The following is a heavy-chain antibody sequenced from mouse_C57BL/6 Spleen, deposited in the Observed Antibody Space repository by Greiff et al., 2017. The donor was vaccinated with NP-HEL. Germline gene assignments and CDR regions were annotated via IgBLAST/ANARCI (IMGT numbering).Heavy chain of an antibody. D-gene: IGHD2-4*01. CDR1: GYTFTSYW. CDR2: IHPSASDT. V-gene: IGHV1-74*01. CDR3: AIGDYDYDVGGYAMDY. J-gene: IGHJ4*01. Sequence: VQLQQPGAELVKPGASVKVSCKASGYTFTSYWMHWVKQRPGQGLEWIGRIHPSASDTNYNQKFKGKATLTVDKSSSTAYMQLSSLTSEDSAVYYCAIGDYDYDVGGYAMDYWGQGTSVTVSS.